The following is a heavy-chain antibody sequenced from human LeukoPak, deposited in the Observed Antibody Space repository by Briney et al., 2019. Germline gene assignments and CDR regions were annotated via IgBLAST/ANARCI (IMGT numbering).Heavy chain of an antibody. D-gene: IGHD3-3*01. V-gene: IGHV1-69*13. CDR1: GGTFISYA. CDR3: ATDDYDSNYYYYYGMDV. Sequence: ASVKVSCKASGGTFISYAISWVRQAPGQGLEWMGGIIPIFGTANYAQKFQGRVTITADESTSTAYMELSSLRSEDTAVYYCATDDYDSNYYYYYGMDVWGQGTTVTVSS. CDR2: IIPIFGTA. J-gene: IGHJ6*02.